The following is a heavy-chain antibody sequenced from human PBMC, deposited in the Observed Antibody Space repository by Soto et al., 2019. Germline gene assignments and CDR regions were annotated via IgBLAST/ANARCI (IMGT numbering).Heavy chain of an antibody. V-gene: IGHV4-59*08. D-gene: IGHD2-15*01. Sequence: PSETLSLTCTVSGGSISSYYWSWIRQPPGKGLEWIGYIYHSGSSNYNPSLKSRVTILLDTSKNQLSLKLSSVTAADTAVYYCARRGAVAATTYDYWGQGTLVTVSS. CDR3: ARRGAVAATTYDY. J-gene: IGHJ4*02. CDR2: IYHSGSS. CDR1: GGSISSYY.